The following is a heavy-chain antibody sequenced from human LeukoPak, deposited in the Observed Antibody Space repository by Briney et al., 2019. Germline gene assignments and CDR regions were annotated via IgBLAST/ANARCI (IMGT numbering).Heavy chain of an antibody. CDR1: EFTFRNYN. V-gene: IGHV3-48*04. J-gene: IGHJ4*02. CDR2: ISSGGSTV. CDR3: ARECGGNCYSFDY. Sequence: QTGGSLRLSCAASEFTFRNYNMKWVRQAPGKGLEWVSYISSGGSTVYYADSVKGRFTISRDNAKNSLYLQMNSLRAEDTALYYCARECGGNCYSFDYWGQGTLVTVSS. D-gene: IGHD2-21*02.